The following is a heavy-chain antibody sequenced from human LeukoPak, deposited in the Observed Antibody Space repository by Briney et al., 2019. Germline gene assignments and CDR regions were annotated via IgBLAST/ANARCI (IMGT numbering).Heavy chain of an antibody. CDR3: AKDLGFGELNRYDY. J-gene: IGHJ4*02. CDR2: ISDSGGST. D-gene: IGHD3-10*01. Sequence: GGSLRLSCAASGLTFTNFGMSWVRQAPGKGLEWVSGISDSGGSTYYADSAKGRFTISRDNSKKTLYLQMNSLRAEDTAVYYCAKDLGFGELNRYDYWGQGTLVTVSS. CDR1: GLTFTNFG. V-gene: IGHV3-23*01.